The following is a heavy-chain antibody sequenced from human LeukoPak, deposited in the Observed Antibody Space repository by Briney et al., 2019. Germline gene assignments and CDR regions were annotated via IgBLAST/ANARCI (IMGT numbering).Heavy chain of an antibody. V-gene: IGHV3-30*04. J-gene: IGHJ4*02. CDR2: ISYDGSNK. CDR3: AKDARGFDSSGFVDY. D-gene: IGHD3-22*01. CDR1: GFTFGDYA. Sequence: GGSLRLSCTASGFTFGDYAMSWVHQAPGKGLEWVAVISYDGSNKYYADSVKGRFTISRDNSKNTLYLQMNSLRAEDTAVYYCAKDARGFDSSGFVDYWGQGTLVTVSS.